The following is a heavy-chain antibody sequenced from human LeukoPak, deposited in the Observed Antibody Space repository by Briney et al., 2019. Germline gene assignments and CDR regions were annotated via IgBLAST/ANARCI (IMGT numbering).Heavy chain of an antibody. J-gene: IGHJ4*02. D-gene: IGHD3-3*01. V-gene: IGHV3-20*04. CDR3: ARVKGSGYRNSIDY. Sequence: GGSLRLXCAASGFTFDDYAMKWVRRAPGKGLEWVSGINWNGGSTYYRDSVKGRFTISRDNAKNSLYLQMNSLRAEDTALYYCARVKGSGYRNSIDYWGQGTLVTVSS. CDR2: INWNGGST. CDR1: GFTFDDYA.